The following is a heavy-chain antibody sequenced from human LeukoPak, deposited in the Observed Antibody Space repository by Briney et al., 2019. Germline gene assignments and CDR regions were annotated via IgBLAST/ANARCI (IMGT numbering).Heavy chain of an antibody. V-gene: IGHV4-39*07. CDR3: ARGGAGYSSGLYYFDY. J-gene: IGHJ4*02. Sequence: PSETLSLTCTVSGGSISSSSYYWSWIRQPPGKGLEWIGEINHSGSTNYNPSLKSRVTISVDTSKNQFSLKLSSVTAADTAVYYCARGGAGYSSGLYYFDYWGQGTLVTISS. CDR2: INHSGST. CDR1: GGSISSSSYY. D-gene: IGHD6-19*01.